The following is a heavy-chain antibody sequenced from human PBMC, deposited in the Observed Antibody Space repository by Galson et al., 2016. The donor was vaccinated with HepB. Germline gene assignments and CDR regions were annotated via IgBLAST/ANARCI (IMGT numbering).Heavy chain of an antibody. V-gene: IGHV4-59*01. Sequence: ETLSLTCSVSRGSISSYYWSWIRQPPGKGLEWIGYIYYSGSTNYNPSLKSRVTILVDTSKNQFSLRLSSVTAADTAIYYCAGGYDDAFDIWGQGTMVAVSS. CDR2: IYYSGST. CDR3: AGGYDDAFDI. CDR1: RGSISSYY. J-gene: IGHJ3*02. D-gene: IGHD5-18*01.